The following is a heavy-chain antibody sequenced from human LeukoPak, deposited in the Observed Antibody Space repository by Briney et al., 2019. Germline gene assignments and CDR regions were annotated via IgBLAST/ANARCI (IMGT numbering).Heavy chain of an antibody. V-gene: IGHV1-18*01. D-gene: IGHD3-3*01. CDR3: ARGGGRFLEWFRPNDY. Sequence: ASVKVSCKASGYTFTSYVISWVRQAPGQGLEWMGWSSAYNGNTNYAQKLQGRVTMTTDTSTSTAYMELRSLRSDGTAVYYCARGGGRFLEWFRPNDYWGQGTLVTVSS. CDR2: SSAYNGNT. CDR1: GYTFTSYV. J-gene: IGHJ4*02.